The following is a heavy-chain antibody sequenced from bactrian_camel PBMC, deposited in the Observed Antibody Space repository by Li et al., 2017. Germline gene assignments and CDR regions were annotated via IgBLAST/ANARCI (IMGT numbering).Heavy chain of an antibody. D-gene: IGHD6*01. CDR3: VQSREKGGTWFPGWYSY. J-gene: IGHJ4*01. V-gene: IGHV3S19*01. Sequence: VESGGDLVKPGESLKLSCEVAEFDFASHGMAWVRQAAGKGLEWVSSIYIGDDSTDYADSVKGRFTISKDKAKNTLYIQMNSLKPEDTALYYCVQSREKGGTWFPGWYSYWGQGTQVTVS. CDR1: EFDFASHG. CDR2: IYIGDDST.